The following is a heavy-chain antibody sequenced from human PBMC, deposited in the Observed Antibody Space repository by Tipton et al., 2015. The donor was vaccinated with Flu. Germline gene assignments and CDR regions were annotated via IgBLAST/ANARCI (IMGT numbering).Heavy chain of an antibody. V-gene: IGHV4-38-2*01. CDR2: IYHSGST. CDR3: SRHNYCRSTSCRKPNFDY. D-gene: IGHD2-2*01. CDR1: GYSISSGYY. Sequence: TLSLTCAVSGYSISSGYYWGWIRQPPGKGLEGIGSIYHSGSTYYNPSLKSRVTISVDASKNQFSPKLSSVTAADTAVYYCSRHNYCRSTSCRKPNFDYLGQGTLVTVSS. J-gene: IGHJ4*02.